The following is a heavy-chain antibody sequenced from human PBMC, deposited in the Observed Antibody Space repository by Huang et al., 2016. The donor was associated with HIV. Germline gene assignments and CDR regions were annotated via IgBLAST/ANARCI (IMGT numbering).Heavy chain of an antibody. J-gene: IGHJ2*01. D-gene: IGHD3-10*02. V-gene: IGHV4-39*01. CDR2: LYDTGTM. CDR1: GGSINTGRYY. CDR3: ARNHDFGRGRMFAISYFDV. Sequence: QMRFQESGPGLVKPSGTLSLTCNVSGGSINTGRYYWGWIRQPPGKGLEWVSSLYDTGTMHYDPSLKGRLTMSADTSKNQFSLNLSSVTAADTAIYYCARNHDFGRGRMFAISYFDVWGRGTLVTVAS.